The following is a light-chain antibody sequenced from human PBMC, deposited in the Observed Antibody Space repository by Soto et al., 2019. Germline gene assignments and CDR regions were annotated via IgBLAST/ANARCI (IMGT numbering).Light chain of an antibody. CDR2: DTS. CDR1: QSVRSN. V-gene: IGKV3-15*01. J-gene: IGKJ5*01. Sequence: EVVMTQSPATLSVSPGERVTLSCRASQSVRSNLAWYQQVPGQVPRLLIYDTSTRAAGIPARFSGSGSDTEFALTISSLQSEDFAVYYCQQRSNWPITFGQGTRLEI. CDR3: QQRSNWPIT.